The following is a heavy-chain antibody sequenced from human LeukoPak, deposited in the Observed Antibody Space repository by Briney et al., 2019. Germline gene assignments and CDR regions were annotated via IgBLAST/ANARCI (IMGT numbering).Heavy chain of an antibody. V-gene: IGHV4-39*07. J-gene: IGHJ6*03. CDR3: ARGVPLRFFYYYYYMDV. Sequence: PSETLSLTCTVSGGSISTNSYYWGWIRQPPGKGLKWIGSIYYSGSTNYNPSLKSRVTISVDTSKNQFSLKLSSVTAADTAVYYCARGVPLRFFYYYYYMDVWGKGTTVTVSS. CDR1: GGSISTNSYY. CDR2: IYYSGST. D-gene: IGHD4-17*01.